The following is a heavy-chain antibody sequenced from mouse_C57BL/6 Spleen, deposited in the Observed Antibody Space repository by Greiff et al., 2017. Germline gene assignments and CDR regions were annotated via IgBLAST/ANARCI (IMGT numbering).Heavy chain of an antibody. J-gene: IGHJ2*01. V-gene: IGHV1-53*01. CDR1: GYTFTSYW. D-gene: IGHD5-5*01. CDR3: ARSDLFLPYYCDY. Sequence: QVQLQQPGTELVKPGASVKLSCKASGYTFTSYWMHWVKQRPGQGLEWIGNINPSNGGTNYNEKFKSKATLPVDTSSSTAYMQLSSLTSEDSAVYYCARSDLFLPYYCDYWGQGTTLTVSA. CDR2: INPSNGGT.